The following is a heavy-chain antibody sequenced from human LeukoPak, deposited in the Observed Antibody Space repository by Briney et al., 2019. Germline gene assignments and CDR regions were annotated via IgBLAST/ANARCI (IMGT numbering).Heavy chain of an antibody. CDR3: ARGLGYSYGHRGPDY. CDR1: GESFSGYY. J-gene: IGHJ4*02. CDR2: INHSGST. V-gene: IGHV4-34*01. Sequence: SETLSLTCAVYGESFSGYYWSWIRQPPGKGLEWIGEINHSGSTNYNPSLKSRVTISVDTSKNQFSLKLSSVTAADTAVYYCARGLGYSYGHRGPDYWGQGTLVTVSS. D-gene: IGHD5-18*01.